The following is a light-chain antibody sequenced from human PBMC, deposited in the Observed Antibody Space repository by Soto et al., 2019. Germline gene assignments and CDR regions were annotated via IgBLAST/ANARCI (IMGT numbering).Light chain of an antibody. CDR1: SGDVGSYNR. CDR3: SSYTSSSRV. Sequence: QSALTQPPSVSGSPGQSVTISCTGTSGDVGSYNRVSWYQQPPGTAPKLMIYEVSNRPSGVPDRFSGSKSGNTASLTISGLQAEDEADYYCSSYTSSSRVFGGGTKLTVL. J-gene: IGLJ3*02. V-gene: IGLV2-18*02. CDR2: EVS.